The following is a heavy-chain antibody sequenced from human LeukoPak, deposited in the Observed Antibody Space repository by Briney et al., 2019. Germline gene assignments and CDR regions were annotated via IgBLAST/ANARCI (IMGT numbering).Heavy chain of an antibody. CDR3: AKGGYSNGRYYYYYMDV. Sequence: GGSLRLSCAASGFTFSSYGMTWVRQAPGKGLEWVSAISSSGGSTYYADSVKGRFTISRENSKNTLYLQMNSLRAEDTAVYYCAKGGYSNGRYYYYYMDVWGEGTTVTVSS. CDR2: ISSSGGST. D-gene: IGHD5-18*01. J-gene: IGHJ6*03. CDR1: GFTFSSYG. V-gene: IGHV3-23*01.